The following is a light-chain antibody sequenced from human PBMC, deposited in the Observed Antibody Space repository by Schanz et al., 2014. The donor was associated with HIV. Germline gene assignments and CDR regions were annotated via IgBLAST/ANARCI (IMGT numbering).Light chain of an antibody. V-gene: IGLV2-14*01. CDR3: CSCTNTNTWV. Sequence: QSALTQPASVSGSPGQSITISCTGTSSDVGGYNYVSWYQQHPGKAPKLIIFEVSERPSGVPDRFSGSKSGNTASLIVSGLQAEDEADYYCCSCTNTNTWVFGGGTQLTVL. CDR1: SSDVGGYNY. J-gene: IGLJ3*02. CDR2: EVS.